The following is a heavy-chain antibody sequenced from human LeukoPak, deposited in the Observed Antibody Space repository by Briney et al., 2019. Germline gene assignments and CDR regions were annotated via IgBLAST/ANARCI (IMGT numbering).Heavy chain of an antibody. Sequence: GGSLRLSCAASGFTVSSNYMSWVRQAPGKGLEWVSVIYSGGSTYYADSVKGRFTISRDNSKNTLYLQMNSLRAEDTAVYYCATDGYYYDSSLKKEYFQHWGQGTLVTVSS. CDR3: ATDGYYYDSSLKKEYFQH. CDR1: GFTVSSNY. D-gene: IGHD3-22*01. V-gene: IGHV3-66*02. CDR2: IYSGGST. J-gene: IGHJ1*01.